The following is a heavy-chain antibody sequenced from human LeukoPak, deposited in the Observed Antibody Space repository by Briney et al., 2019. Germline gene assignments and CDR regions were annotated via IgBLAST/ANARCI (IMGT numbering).Heavy chain of an antibody. CDR2: ISAGGDTT. V-gene: IGHV3-23*01. Sequence: GGSLRLSCAASGFPFSSWAMSWVRQAPGKGLEWVSGISAGGDTTYHADSVKGRFTISRDNSKNTLFLQMNSLRAEDTAVYYCAKSLRYSNRGSDYWGQGTLVTVSS. J-gene: IGHJ4*02. D-gene: IGHD6-13*01. CDR3: AKSLRYSNRGSDY. CDR1: GFPFSSWA.